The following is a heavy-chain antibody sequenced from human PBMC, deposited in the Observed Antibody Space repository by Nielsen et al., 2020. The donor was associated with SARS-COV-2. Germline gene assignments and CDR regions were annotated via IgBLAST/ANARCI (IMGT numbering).Heavy chain of an antibody. J-gene: IGHJ6*02. CDR2: LYSGGGT. V-gene: IGHV3-53*01. CDR1: GFTVNNNY. Sequence: GESLKISCAASGFTVNNNYMSCVCQAPGKGLEWVSVLYSGGGTDYADSVKGRFSISRDNSKNTLYLQMNSLRAEDTAVYYCAKIGLSDYYGMDVWGQGTTVTVSS. D-gene: IGHD2-2*03. CDR3: AKIGLSDYYGMDV.